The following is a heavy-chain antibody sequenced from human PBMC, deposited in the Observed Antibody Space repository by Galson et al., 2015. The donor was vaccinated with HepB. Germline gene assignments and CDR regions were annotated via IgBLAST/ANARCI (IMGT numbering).Heavy chain of an antibody. CDR2: ISYDGSQK. CDR3: AKDYRDGYFDY. V-gene: IGHV3-30*18. J-gene: IGHJ4*02. Sequence: SLRLSCAASGFSFSTYGMHWLRQAPGKGLEWVAVISYDGSQKYYADSVKGRFSVSRDNSKNTLFLQMNSLRGEDTAAYYCAKDYRDGYFDYWGQGALVTVS. CDR1: GFSFSTYG. D-gene: IGHD3-16*02.